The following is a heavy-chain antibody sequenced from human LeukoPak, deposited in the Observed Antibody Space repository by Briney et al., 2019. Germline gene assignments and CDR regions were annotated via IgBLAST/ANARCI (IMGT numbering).Heavy chain of an antibody. CDR1: GYTFTGYY. J-gene: IGHJ4*02. D-gene: IGHD3-22*01. Sequence: ASVKVSCKASGYTFTGYYMHWVQQAPGQGLEWMGWINPNSGGTDYAQKFQGRVTMTRDTSISTAYMELSRLRSDDTAVYYCARGTYYDSSGYAYWGQGTLVTVSS. CDR3: ARGTYYDSSGYAY. CDR2: INPNSGGT. V-gene: IGHV1-2*02.